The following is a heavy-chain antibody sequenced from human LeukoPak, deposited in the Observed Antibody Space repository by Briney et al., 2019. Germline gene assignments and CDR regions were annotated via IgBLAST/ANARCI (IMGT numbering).Heavy chain of an antibody. D-gene: IGHD2-21*01. CDR3: ARGGDDY. J-gene: IGHJ4*02. V-gene: IGHV3-74*01. CDR2: INPDGSTT. Sequence: PGGSLRLSCAASGFTFSSVWMYWVRHAPGKGPQWVSIINPDGSTTGYADSVKGRFTISRDNAKNMLYLQMNNLRTEDTAMYICARGGDDYWGQGTLVTVSS. CDR1: GFTFSSVW.